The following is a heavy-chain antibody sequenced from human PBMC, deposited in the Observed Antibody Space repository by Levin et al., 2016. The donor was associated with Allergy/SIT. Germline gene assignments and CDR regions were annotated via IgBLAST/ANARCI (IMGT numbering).Heavy chain of an antibody. CDR1: GYSFTGYY. CDR2: INPNSGGT. J-gene: IGHJ6*02. D-gene: IGHD3-10*01. CDR3: AKAGELFENYYYRAMDV. Sequence: ASVKVSCKASGYSFTGYYMHWVRQAPGQGLEWMGWINPNSGGTNYAQKFQGWVTMTRDTSISTAYMELSRLRSDDTAVYYCAKAGELFENYYYRAMDVWGQGTTVTVSS. V-gene: IGHV1-2*04.